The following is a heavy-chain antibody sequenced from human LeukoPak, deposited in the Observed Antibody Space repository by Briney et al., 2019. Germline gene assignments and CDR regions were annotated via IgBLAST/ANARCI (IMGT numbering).Heavy chain of an antibody. J-gene: IGHJ4*02. Sequence: ASVKVSCKASGYTFTGYYMHWVRQAPGQGLEWMGWNSADNGNTNYAQKLQGRVTMTTDTSTSTAYMELRSLRSDDTAVYYCARDSLPNYYYDSRGYYYVYWGQGTLVTVSS. D-gene: IGHD3-22*01. CDR3: ARDSLPNYYYDSRGYYYVY. V-gene: IGHV1-18*04. CDR1: GYTFTGYY. CDR2: NSADNGNT.